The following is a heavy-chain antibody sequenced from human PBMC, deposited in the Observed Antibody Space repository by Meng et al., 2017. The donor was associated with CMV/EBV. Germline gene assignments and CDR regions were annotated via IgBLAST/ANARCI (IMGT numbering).Heavy chain of an antibody. Sequence: SETLSLTCVVYGGSLSCYSWSWIRQPPGQGLEWIGEINRSKSTDSNPSLKSRVTISVDTSKNQFSLKLTSVTAADTAVYYCARDGPTVVVRGHYGMDVWGQGTTVTVSS. J-gene: IGHJ6*02. CDR3: ARDGPTVVVRGHYGMDV. CDR2: INRSKST. CDR1: GGSLSCYS. D-gene: IGHD2-2*01. V-gene: IGHV4-34*01.